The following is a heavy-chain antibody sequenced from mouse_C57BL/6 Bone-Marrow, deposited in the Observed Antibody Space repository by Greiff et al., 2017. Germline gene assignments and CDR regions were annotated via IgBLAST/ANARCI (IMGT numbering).Heavy chain of an antibody. CDR3: ASPHSSGYLRGAMDY. D-gene: IGHD3-2*02. V-gene: IGHV3-6*01. J-gene: IGHJ4*01. CDR1: GYSITSGYY. Sequence: ESGPGLVKPSQSLSLTCSVTGYSITSGYYWNWIRQFPGNKLEWMGYISYDGSNNYNPSLKNRISITRDTSKNQIFLKLNSVTTEDTATYCCASPHSSGYLRGAMDYWGQGTSVTVSS. CDR2: ISYDGSN.